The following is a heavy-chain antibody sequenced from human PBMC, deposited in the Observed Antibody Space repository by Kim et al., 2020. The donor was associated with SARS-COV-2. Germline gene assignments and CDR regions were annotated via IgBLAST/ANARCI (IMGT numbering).Heavy chain of an antibody. CDR2: MHYSVST. Sequence: SETLSLTCIVSGDSISSSHWNWLRQPPGKGLEWIGHMHYSVSTNYNPSLKSRATISIDTSKNHFSLSPSSVTAADTAVYYCAIYVFDFGLHPWGQGTLVT. D-gene: IGHD3-9*01. V-gene: IGHV4-59*08. CDR1: GDSISSSH. CDR3: AIYVFDFGLHP. J-gene: IGHJ5*02.